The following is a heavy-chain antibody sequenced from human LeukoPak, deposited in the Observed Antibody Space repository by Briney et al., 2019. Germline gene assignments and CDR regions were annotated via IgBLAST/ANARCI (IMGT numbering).Heavy chain of an antibody. CDR2: IYYSGST. CDR1: GGSVSSYY. Sequence: SETLSLTCTVSGGSVSSYYWSWIRQPPGKGLEWIGYIYYSGSTNYSPSLKSRVTISVDTSMNQCYRKLSSVTAADTAVYFCARFSRYDSRGYDYWGQGTLVTVSS. V-gene: IGHV4-59*02. D-gene: IGHD3-22*01. J-gene: IGHJ4*02. CDR3: ARFSRYDSRGYDY.